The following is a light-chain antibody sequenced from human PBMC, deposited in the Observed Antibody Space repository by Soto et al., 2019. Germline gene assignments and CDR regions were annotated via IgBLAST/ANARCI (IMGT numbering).Light chain of an antibody. CDR3: SSYTDSSFVI. J-gene: IGLJ2*01. V-gene: IGLV2-14*03. CDR1: SSDIGDYKY. Sequence: QSVLTQPASVSGSPGQSITISCTGTSSDIGDYKYVSWYKQHPGKAPKLMIYDVSNRPSGVSNRFSGSKSGNTASLTISGLQAEDVADYYCSSYTDSSFVIFGGGTKVTVL. CDR2: DVS.